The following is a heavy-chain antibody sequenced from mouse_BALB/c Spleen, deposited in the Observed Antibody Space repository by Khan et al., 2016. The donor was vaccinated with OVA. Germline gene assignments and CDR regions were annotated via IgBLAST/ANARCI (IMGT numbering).Heavy chain of an antibody. CDR2: INTHSGVP. CDR1: GYTFTTAG. D-gene: IGHD2-14*01. CDR3: ARGGAAYYRNDWVAMEY. J-gene: IGHJ4*01. Sequence: QIQLVQSGPELKKPGETVRISCKASGYTFTTAGIQWVQKMPGKGLKWIGWINTHSGVPKYAEDFKGRFAFSLEISVKTAYLEITNLKNEYTSTSYWARGGAAYYRNDWVAMEYWGQGTSVTVSS. V-gene: IGHV9-4*02.